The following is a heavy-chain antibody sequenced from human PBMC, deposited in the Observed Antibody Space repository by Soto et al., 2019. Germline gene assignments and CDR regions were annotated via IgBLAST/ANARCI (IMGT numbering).Heavy chain of an antibody. CDR1: GFTFSSYG. J-gene: IGHJ4*02. V-gene: IGHV3-33*01. CDR3: AREYTYCGGDCYSGYFDY. D-gene: IGHD2-21*02. Sequence: QVQLVESGGGVVQPGRSLRLSCAASGFTFSSYGMHWVRQAPGKGLEWVAVIWYDGSNKYYADSVKGRFTISRDNSKNTLYLQMNSLRAEDTAVYYCAREYTYCGGDCYSGYFDYWGQGTLFTVSS. CDR2: IWYDGSNK.